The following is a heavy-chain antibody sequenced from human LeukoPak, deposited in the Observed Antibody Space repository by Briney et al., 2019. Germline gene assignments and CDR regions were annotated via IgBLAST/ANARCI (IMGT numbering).Heavy chain of an antibody. Sequence: PSETLSLTCPVSGGSINAYNRSWVRQPPGKGLEWIGFIYYSGSTNYNPSLKSRVTMSLDTSKNQFSLKLSSVTAADTAVYYCAREGTAGTNLNWFDPWGQGTLVTVSS. D-gene: IGHD1-1*01. V-gene: IGHV4-59*01. CDR3: AREGTAGTNLNWFDP. CDR2: IYYSGST. J-gene: IGHJ5*02. CDR1: GGSINAYN.